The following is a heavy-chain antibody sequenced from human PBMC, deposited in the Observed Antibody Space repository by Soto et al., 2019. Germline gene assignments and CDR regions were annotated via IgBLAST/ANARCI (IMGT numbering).Heavy chain of an antibody. Sequence: QVQLVQSGAEVKKPGASVKVSCKASGYTFTSYYMHWVRQAPGQGLEWMGIINPSGGSTSYAQKFQGRVTMTRDTSTSTVYMELSSLRSEDTAVYYCARDKEIRAARTVGAFDIWGQGTMVTVSS. CDR3: ARDKEIRAARTVGAFDI. J-gene: IGHJ3*02. CDR2: INPSGGST. CDR1: GYTFTSYY. V-gene: IGHV1-46*01. D-gene: IGHD6-6*01.